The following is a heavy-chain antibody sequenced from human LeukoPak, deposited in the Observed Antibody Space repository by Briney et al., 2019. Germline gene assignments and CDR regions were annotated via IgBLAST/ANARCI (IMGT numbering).Heavy chain of an antibody. J-gene: IGHJ4*02. CDR3: AKDDLGGSGWRDYFDY. CDR2: ISGSGGTT. D-gene: IGHD6-19*01. CDR1: GFTFNNYA. Sequence: GGSLRLSCAASGFTFNNYAMRWVRQAPGRGLEWVSAISGSGGTTYYAESVKGRFTISRDNSNTTLYLQMNSHRAMDTAIYYCAKDDLGGSGWRDYFDYWGQGTLVTVSS. V-gene: IGHV3-23*01.